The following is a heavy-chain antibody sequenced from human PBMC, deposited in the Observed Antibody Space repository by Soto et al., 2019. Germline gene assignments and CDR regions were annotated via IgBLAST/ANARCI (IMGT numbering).Heavy chain of an antibody. Sequence: SETLSLTCAVSGGSISSYYWSWVRQPPGQGLEWIGYIYYSGSTNYNPSLESRVTISVDTSKNQFSLKLNSVTAADTAVYYCARGGLVSAGTLDYWGQGTLVTVSS. V-gene: IGHV4-59*01. CDR2: IYYSGST. CDR1: GGSISSYY. J-gene: IGHJ4*02. D-gene: IGHD6-13*01. CDR3: ARGGLVSAGTLDY.